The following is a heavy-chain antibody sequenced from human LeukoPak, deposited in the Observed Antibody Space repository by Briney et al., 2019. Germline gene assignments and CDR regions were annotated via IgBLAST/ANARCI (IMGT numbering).Heavy chain of an antibody. D-gene: IGHD2-15*01. Sequence: SETLSLTCAVYGGSFSGYYWSWIRQPPGKGLEWIGEINHSGSTNYNPSLKSRVTISVDTSKNQFSLKLSSVTAADTAVYYCARAYTPFYCSGGSCSAYYFDYWGQGTLVTVSS. CDR1: GGSFSGYY. V-gene: IGHV4-34*01. J-gene: IGHJ4*02. CDR3: ARAYTPFYCSGGSCSAYYFDY. CDR2: INHSGST.